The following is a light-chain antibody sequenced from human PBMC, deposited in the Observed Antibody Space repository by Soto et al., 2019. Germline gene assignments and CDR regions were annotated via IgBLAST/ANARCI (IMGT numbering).Light chain of an antibody. Sequence: EIVLTQSPGTLSLSPGERATLSCRAIQSVSCSYLAWYQQKPGQAPRLLIYAASSRATGIPDRFSGSGSGTDFTLTISRLEPEDFAVYYCQQYGSSGYTFGQGTKLEIK. CDR3: QQYGSSGYT. CDR2: AAS. CDR1: QSVSCSY. J-gene: IGKJ2*01. V-gene: IGKV3-20*01.